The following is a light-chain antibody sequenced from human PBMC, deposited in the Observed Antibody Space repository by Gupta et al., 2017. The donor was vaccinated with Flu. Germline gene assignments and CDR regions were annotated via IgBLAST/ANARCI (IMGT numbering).Light chain of an antibody. CDR1: TLAKSY. CDR3: QSADSSATWV. Sequence: SGDTLAKSYAYWFQQKPGQAPVLVIYKDNGRPAGIPERFSGASSGTRVTLTISGIQAEDEADYYCQSADSSATWVFGGGTKLTVL. V-gene: IGLV3-25*03. CDR2: KDN. J-gene: IGLJ3*02.